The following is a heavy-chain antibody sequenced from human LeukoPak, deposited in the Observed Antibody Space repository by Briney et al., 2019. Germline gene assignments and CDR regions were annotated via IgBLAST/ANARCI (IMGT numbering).Heavy chain of an antibody. Sequence: ASVKVSCKASGYTFTSYGISWVRQAPGQGLEWMGWINPNSGGTNYAQKFQGWVTMTRDTSISTAYMELSRLRSDDTAVYYCARDTGGSNDAFDIWGQGTMVTVSS. CDR3: ARDTGGSNDAFDI. CDR1: GYTFTSYG. V-gene: IGHV1-2*04. J-gene: IGHJ3*02. D-gene: IGHD2-8*02. CDR2: INPNSGGT.